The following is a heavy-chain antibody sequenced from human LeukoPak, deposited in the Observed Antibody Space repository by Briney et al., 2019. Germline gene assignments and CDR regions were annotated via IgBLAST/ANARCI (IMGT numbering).Heavy chain of an antibody. D-gene: IGHD2-15*01. V-gene: IGHV3-48*01. CDR1: GFTFSSYS. J-gene: IGHJ4*02. Sequence: PGGSLRLSCAASGFTFSSYSMNWVRQAPGKGLEWVSYISSSSSTIYYADSVKGRFTISRDNAKNSLYLQMNSLRAEDTTVYYCARDRCSGGSCYKSHWGQGTLVTVSS. CDR2: ISSSSSTI. CDR3: ARDRCSGGSCYKSH.